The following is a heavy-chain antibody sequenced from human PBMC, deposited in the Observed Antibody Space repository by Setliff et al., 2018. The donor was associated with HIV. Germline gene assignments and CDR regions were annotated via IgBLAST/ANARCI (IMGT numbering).Heavy chain of an antibody. J-gene: IGHJ3*02. CDR3: ARGRQIGVEGAGGFDI. D-gene: IGHD1-26*01. Sequence: PSETLSLTCTVSGGSISSGGYYWSWIRQHPGKGPEWIAFIYYSGSTYYNPSLQSRVTISVDTSKKQLSLRLTSVTAADTAVYYCARGRQIGVEGAGGFDIWGQGTVVTVSS. V-gene: IGHV4-31*03. CDR2: IYYSGST. CDR1: GGSISSGGYY.